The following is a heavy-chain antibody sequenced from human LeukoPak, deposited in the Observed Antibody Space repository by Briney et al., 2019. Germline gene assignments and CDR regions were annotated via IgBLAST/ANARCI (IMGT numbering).Heavy chain of an antibody. J-gene: IGHJ6*02. CDR3: ARDSIVVVPSEAENYYYYYGMDV. CDR2: INPNSGGT. D-gene: IGHD2-2*01. V-gene: IGHV1-2*06. Sequence: ASVKVSCTASGYTFTGYYMHWVRQAPGQGLEWMGRINPNSGGTNYAQKFQGRVTMTTDTSTSTAYMELRSLRSDDTAVYYCARDSIVVVPSEAENYYYYYGMDVWGQGTTVTVSS. CDR1: GYTFTGYY.